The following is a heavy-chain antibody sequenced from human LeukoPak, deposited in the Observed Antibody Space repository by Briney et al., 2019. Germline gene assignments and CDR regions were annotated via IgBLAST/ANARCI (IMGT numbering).Heavy chain of an antibody. D-gene: IGHD2-2*01. CDR2: IIPIFGTA. V-gene: IGHV1-69*01. J-gene: IGHJ4*02. CDR3: ASRLYCSNTRCRNFPFAY. Sequence: SVKVSCKTSGGTFSSYAINWVRQAPGQGLEWMGGIIPIFGTANYAQKFQDRVTITADESTSTAYMELSSLRSEDTAIYYCASRLYCSNTRCRNFPFAYWGQGTLVTVSS. CDR1: GGTFSSYA.